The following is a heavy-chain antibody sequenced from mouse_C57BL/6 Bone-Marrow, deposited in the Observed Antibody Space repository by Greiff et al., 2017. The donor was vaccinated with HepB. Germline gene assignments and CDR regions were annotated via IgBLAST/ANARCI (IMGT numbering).Heavy chain of an antibody. CDR2: SRNKANDYTT. Sequence: EVQGVESGGGLVQSGRSLRLSCATSGFTFSDFYMEWVRQAPGKGLEWIAASRNKANDYTTEYSASVKGRFIVSRDTSQSILYLQMNALRAEDTAIYYCARDADDGYYEYFDVWGTGTTVTVSS. J-gene: IGHJ1*03. CDR3: ARDADDGYYEYFDV. CDR1: GFTFSDFY. V-gene: IGHV7-1*01. D-gene: IGHD2-3*01.